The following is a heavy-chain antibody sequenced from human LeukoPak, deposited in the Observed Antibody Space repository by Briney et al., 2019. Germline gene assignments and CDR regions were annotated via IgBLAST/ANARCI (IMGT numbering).Heavy chain of an antibody. CDR1: GFTFSSYS. CDR3: ARAPQGSYPTDY. Sequence: GGSLRLSCAASGFTFSSYSMNWVRQAPGKGLEWVSSISSSSSYIYYADSVKGRFTISRDNAKNSLYLQMNSLRAEDTAVYYCARAPQGSYPTDYWGQGTLVTISS. V-gene: IGHV3-21*01. CDR2: ISSSSSYI. J-gene: IGHJ4*02. D-gene: IGHD1-26*01.